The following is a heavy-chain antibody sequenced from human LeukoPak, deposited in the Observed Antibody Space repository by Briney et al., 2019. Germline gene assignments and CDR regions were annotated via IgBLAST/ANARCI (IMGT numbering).Heavy chain of an antibody. CDR2: ISYDGSNK. CDR1: GFTFSSYA. D-gene: IGHD3-9*01. CDR3: ARALRYFDWLFPY. V-gene: IGHV3-30*01. Sequence: GGSLRLSCAASGFTFSSYAMHWVRQAPGKGLEWVAVISYDGSNKYYADSVKGRFTISRDNSKNTLYLQMNSLRAEDTAVYYCARALRYFDWLFPYWGQGTLVTVSS. J-gene: IGHJ4*02.